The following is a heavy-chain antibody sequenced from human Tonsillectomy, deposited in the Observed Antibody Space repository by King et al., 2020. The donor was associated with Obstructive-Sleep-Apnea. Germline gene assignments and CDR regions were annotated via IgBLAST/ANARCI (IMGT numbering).Heavy chain of an antibody. CDR1: GFTFSTYP. V-gene: IGHV3-30*04. CDR3: ARDEFGSIDY. D-gene: IGHD3-10*01. Sequence: LVESGGGVVQPGRSLRLSCAASGFTFSTYPMHWDRQAPGKGLEWVTVTSHDENVRYYAYSVKGRFTISRDNSKSTLFLQMNSLRAEDTAVYFCARDEFGSIDYWGQGILVTVSS. J-gene: IGHJ4*02. CDR2: TSHDENVR.